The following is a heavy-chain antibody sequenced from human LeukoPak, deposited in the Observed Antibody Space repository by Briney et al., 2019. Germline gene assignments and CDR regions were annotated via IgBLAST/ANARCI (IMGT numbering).Heavy chain of an antibody. CDR1: GYTFSDYY. Sequence: ASVKVSCKASGYTFSDYYMHWVRQAPGQGLEWMGRINPNSGGTNYAQKFQGRVTMTRDTSISTSYMELSRLRSDDTAVYYCARERYCSGGSCRGAFDIWGQGTMVTVSS. CDR2: INPNSGGT. CDR3: ARERYCSGGSCRGAFDI. D-gene: IGHD2-15*01. V-gene: IGHV1-2*06. J-gene: IGHJ3*02.